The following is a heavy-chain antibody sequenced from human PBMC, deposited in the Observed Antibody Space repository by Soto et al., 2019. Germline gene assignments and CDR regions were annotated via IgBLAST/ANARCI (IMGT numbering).Heavy chain of an antibody. CDR3: ARDPKDYYDSSGPPAY. Sequence: SETLSLTCTVSGGSISSGDYYWSWIRQPPGKGLEWIGYIYYSGSTYYNPSLKSRVTISVDTSKNQFSLKLSSVTAADTAVYYCARDPKDYYDSSGPPAYWGQGTLVTVSS. D-gene: IGHD3-22*01. CDR2: IYYSGST. CDR1: GGSISSGDYY. V-gene: IGHV4-30-4*01. J-gene: IGHJ4*02.